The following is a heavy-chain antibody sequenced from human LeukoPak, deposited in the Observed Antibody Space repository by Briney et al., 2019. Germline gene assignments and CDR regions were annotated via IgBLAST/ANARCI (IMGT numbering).Heavy chain of an antibody. CDR1: GFTFNSYS. D-gene: IGHD1-26*01. CDR2: IIGSGSEM. CDR3: AKVQSDIVGAMFFAFDV. J-gene: IGHJ3*01. Sequence: PGGSLRLSCGVSGFTFNSYSMNWVRQAPGKGPEWVASIIGSGSEMFYADSLKGRFTISRGNSENSLYLQMNSLRVEDTAVYYCAKVQSDIVGAMFFAFDVWGQGTMVSVSS. V-gene: IGHV3-21*06.